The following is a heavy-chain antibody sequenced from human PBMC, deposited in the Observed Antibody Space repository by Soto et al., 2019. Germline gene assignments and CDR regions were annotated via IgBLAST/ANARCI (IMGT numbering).Heavy chain of an antibody. J-gene: IGHJ4*02. Sequence: PSETLSLTCAVYGGSFSGYYWSWIRQPPGKGLEWIGEINHSGSTNYNPSLKSRVTISVDTSKNQFSLRLSSVTAADTAVYYCARGFSGWYYFDYWGQGTLVTVSS. V-gene: IGHV4-34*01. D-gene: IGHD6-19*01. CDR3: ARGFSGWYYFDY. CDR2: INHSGST. CDR1: GGSFSGYY.